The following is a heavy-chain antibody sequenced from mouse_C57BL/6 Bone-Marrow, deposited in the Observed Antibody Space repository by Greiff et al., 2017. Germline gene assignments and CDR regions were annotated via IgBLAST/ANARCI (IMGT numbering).Heavy chain of an antibody. Sequence: EVQGVESGGDLVKPGGSLKLSCAASGFTFSSYGMSWVRQTPDKRLEWVATISSGGSYTYYPDSVKGRFTLSRDNAKNTLYLQMSSLNSEDTAMYYCERQGSNPTWFAYWGEGALATVS. D-gene: IGHD2-5*01. CDR1: GFTFSSYG. J-gene: IGHJ3*01. CDR3: ERQGSNPTWFAY. CDR2: ISSGGSYT. V-gene: IGHV5-6*01.